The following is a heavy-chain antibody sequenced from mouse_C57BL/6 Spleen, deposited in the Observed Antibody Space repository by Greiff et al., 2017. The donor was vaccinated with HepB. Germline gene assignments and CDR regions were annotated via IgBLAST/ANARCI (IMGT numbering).Heavy chain of an antibody. J-gene: IGHJ2*01. CDR2: INPYNGGT. CDR3: ARTGDDYDYFDY. CDR1: GYTFTDYY. V-gene: IGHV1-19*01. Sequence: EVKLQESGPVLVKPGASVKMSCKASGYTFTDYYMNWVKQSHGKSLEWIGVINPYNGGTSYNQKFKGKATLTVDKSSSTAYMELNSLTSEDSAVYYCARTGDDYDYFDYWGQGTTLTVSS. D-gene: IGHD2-4*01.